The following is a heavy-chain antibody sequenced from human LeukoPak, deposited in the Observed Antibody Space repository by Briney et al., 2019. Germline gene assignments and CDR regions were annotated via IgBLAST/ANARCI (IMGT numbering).Heavy chain of an antibody. D-gene: IGHD3-10*01. V-gene: IGHV3-21*04. Sequence: GGSLRLSCAASGFTFSSYSMNWVRQAPGKGLEWVSSISSSSSYIYYADSVKGRFTISRDNAKNSLYLQMNSLRAEDTAVYYCARRSGESRAMDVWGKGTTVTVSS. CDR3: ARRSGESRAMDV. J-gene: IGHJ6*03. CDR1: GFTFSSYS. CDR2: ISSSSSYI.